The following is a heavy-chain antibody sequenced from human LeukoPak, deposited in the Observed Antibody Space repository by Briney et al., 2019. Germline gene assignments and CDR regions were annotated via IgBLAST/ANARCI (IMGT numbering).Heavy chain of an antibody. D-gene: IGHD6-6*01. J-gene: IGHJ5*02. CDR1: GGSFSGYY. Sequence: SETLSLTCAVYGGSFSGYYWSWIRQPPGKGLEWIGEINHSGSTNYNPSLKSRVTISVDTSKNQFSLKLSSVTAADTAVYYCARARKAPIAARPVAWFDPWGQGTLVTVSS. CDR2: INHSGST. CDR3: ARARKAPIAARPVAWFDP. V-gene: IGHV4-34*01.